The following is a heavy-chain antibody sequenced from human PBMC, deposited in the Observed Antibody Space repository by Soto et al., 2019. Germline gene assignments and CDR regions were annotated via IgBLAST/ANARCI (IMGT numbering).Heavy chain of an antibody. CDR3: ARGEKNYDYVWGSYRYRLFDY. Sequence: GGSLRLSCAASGFTFSSYSMNWVRQAPGKGLEWVSYISSSSSTIYYADSVKGRFTISRDNAKNSLYLQMNSLRDEDTAVYYCARGEKNYDYVWGSYRYRLFDYWGQGTLVTVSS. CDR1: GFTFSSYS. J-gene: IGHJ4*02. D-gene: IGHD3-16*02. CDR2: ISSSSSTI. V-gene: IGHV3-48*02.